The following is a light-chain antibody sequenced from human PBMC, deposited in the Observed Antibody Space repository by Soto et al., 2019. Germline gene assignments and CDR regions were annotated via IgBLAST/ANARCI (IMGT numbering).Light chain of an antibody. CDR2: GVN. Sequence: QSALTQPASVSGSPGQSITVSCTGSSSDFGDDKYVSWYQQQPGKAPNLLIYGVNSRPSGVSNRFSGSKSGNTASLTISGLQTEDEAFYYCSSRSGIYHYLVFGGGTKLTVL. V-gene: IGLV2-14*01. CDR3: SSRSGIYHYLV. CDR1: SSDFGDDKY. J-gene: IGLJ3*02.